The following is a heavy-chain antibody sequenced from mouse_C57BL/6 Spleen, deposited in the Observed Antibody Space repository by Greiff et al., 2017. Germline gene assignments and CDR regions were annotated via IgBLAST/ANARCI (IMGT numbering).Heavy chain of an antibody. V-gene: IGHV1-5*01. J-gene: IGHJ1*03. CDR1: GYTFTSYW. Sequence: VQLQQSGTVLARPGASVKMSCKTSGYTFTSYWMHWVKQRPGQGLEWIGAIYPGNSDTSYNQKFKGKAKLTAVTSASTAYMALSSLTTEDSAVYYCARECGNSYGWYFDVWGKGTTVTVSS. CDR3: ARECGNSYGWYFDV. D-gene: IGHD1-1*01. CDR2: IYPGNSDT.